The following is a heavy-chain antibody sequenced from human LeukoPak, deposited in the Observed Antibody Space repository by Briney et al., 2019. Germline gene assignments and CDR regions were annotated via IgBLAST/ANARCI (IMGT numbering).Heavy chain of an antibody. CDR1: GFAFSTYW. Sequence: GGSLRLSCTASGFAFSTYWMFWVRQAPGKGLVWVSQINPEGASTTYGDPAKGRFTASRDNAKNALHLQMNSLRVDDTAVYYCARGTAITAGIDFWGQGTLVTVST. J-gene: IGHJ4*02. V-gene: IGHV3-74*01. CDR3: ARGTAITAGIDF. CDR2: INPEGAST. D-gene: IGHD6-19*01.